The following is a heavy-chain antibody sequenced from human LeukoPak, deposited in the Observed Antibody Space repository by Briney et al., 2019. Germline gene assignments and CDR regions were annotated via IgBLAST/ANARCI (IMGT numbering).Heavy chain of an antibody. CDR1: GYTFTSYG. D-gene: IGHD3-10*01. CDR3: ARDGSGDFDP. V-gene: IGHV1-18*01. Sequence: GASVKVSCKASGYTFTSYGISWVRQAPGQGLEWMGWISAYNGNTNYAQKFQGRVTITADKSTSTAYMELSSLRSEDTAVYYCARDGSGDFDPWGQGTLVTVSS. J-gene: IGHJ5*02. CDR2: ISAYNGNT.